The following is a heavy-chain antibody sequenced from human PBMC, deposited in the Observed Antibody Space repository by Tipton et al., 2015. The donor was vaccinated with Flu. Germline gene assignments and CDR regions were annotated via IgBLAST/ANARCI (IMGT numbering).Heavy chain of an antibody. Sequence: TLSLTCTISGGSISSSSFYWGWIRQSPGKGLEWIGSMYYSGSTYYNPSLKSRVTISVDTSKNQFSLKLHSVTAADTAVYSCARGRGYCVATTCLLPFDIWGQGTLVTVSS. CDR2: MYYSGST. V-gene: IGHV4-39*07. D-gene: IGHD2-21*01. J-gene: IGHJ4*02. CDR1: GGSISSSSFY. CDR3: ARGRGYCVATTCLLPFDI.